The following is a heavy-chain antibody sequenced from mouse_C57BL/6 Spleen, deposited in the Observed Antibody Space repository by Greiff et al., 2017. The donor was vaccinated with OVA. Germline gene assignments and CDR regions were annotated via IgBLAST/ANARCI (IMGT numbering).Heavy chain of an antibody. Sequence: QVQLQQPGAELVKPGASVKLSCKASGYTFTSYWMHWVKQRPGRGLEWIGRIDPNSGGTKYTEKFKSKATLTVDKPSSTAYMQLSSLTSEDAAVYYCARSGYDYDAGDYWDFDVWGTGTTVTVSS. CDR3: ARSGYDYDAGDYWDFDV. J-gene: IGHJ1*03. CDR1: GYTFTSYW. CDR2: IDPNSGGT. D-gene: IGHD2-4*01. V-gene: IGHV1-72*01.